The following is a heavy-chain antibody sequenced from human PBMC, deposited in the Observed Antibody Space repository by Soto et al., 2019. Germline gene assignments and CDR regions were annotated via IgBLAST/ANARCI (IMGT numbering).Heavy chain of an antibody. Sequence: GGSLRLSCAASGFTFSNAWMSWVRQAPGKGLEWVGRIKSKTDGGTTDYAAPVKGRFTISRDDSKNTLYLQMNSLKTEDTAVYYCTLIRSNQTLTYYDFWSGYYGVYYFDYWGQGTLVTVSS. V-gene: IGHV3-15*01. CDR3: TLIRSNQTLTYYDFWSGYYGVYYFDY. CDR2: IKSKTDGGTT. CDR1: GFTFSNAW. D-gene: IGHD3-3*01. J-gene: IGHJ4*02.